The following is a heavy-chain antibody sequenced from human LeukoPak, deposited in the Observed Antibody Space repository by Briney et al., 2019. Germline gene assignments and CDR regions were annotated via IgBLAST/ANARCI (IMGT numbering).Heavy chain of an antibody. CDR2: IYYSGST. D-gene: IGHD3-22*01. V-gene: IGHV4-31*03. J-gene: IGHJ4*02. CDR1: GGSISSGGYY. CDR3: ARGIVVVIGYFDY. Sequence: SETLSLTCTVSGGSISSGGYYWSWLRQHPGKGLEWIGYIYYSGSTYYNPSLKSRVTISVDTSKNQFSLKLSSVTAADTAVYYCARGIVVVIGYFDYWGQGTLVTVSS.